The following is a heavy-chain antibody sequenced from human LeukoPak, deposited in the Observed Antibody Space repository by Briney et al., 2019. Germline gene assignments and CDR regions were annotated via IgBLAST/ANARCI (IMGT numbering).Heavy chain of an antibody. Sequence: SVKVSSKASGGTFSSYAISWVRQAPGQGLEWMGGIIPIFGTANYAQKFQGRVTITTDESTSTAYMELSSLRSEDTAVYYCARDGEVYYYGSGSYFDYWGQGTLVTVSS. D-gene: IGHD3-10*01. CDR2: IIPIFGTA. CDR3: ARDGEVYYYGSGSYFDY. CDR1: GGTFSSYA. V-gene: IGHV1-69*05. J-gene: IGHJ4*02.